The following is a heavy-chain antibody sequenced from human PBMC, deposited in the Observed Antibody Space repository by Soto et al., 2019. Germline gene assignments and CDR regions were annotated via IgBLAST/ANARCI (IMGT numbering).Heavy chain of an antibody. CDR1: GFTFSSYW. V-gene: IGHV3-74*01. D-gene: IGHD2-2*01. J-gene: IGHJ4*02. Sequence: GGSLRLSCAASGFTFSSYWMHWVRQAPGKGLVWVSRINSDGSSTSYADSVKGRFTISRDNAKNTLYLQMNSLRAEDTAVYYCAAQDIVVVPAAIDYWGPGTLVTVSS. CDR2: INSDGSST. CDR3: AAQDIVVVPAAIDY.